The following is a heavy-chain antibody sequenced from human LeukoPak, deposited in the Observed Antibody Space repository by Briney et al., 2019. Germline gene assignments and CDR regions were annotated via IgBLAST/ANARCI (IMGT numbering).Heavy chain of an antibody. J-gene: IGHJ6*03. Sequence: GGSLRLSCAASGFTFDDYGMSWVPQAPGKGLEWVSGTNWNGGSTDYADSVKGRFTISRDNGKNSLYLQMNSLRAEDTALYYCVREHYNYYMDVWGKGTTVTVSS. CDR3: VREHYNYYMDV. V-gene: IGHV3-20*04. CDR2: TNWNGGST. CDR1: GFTFDDYG.